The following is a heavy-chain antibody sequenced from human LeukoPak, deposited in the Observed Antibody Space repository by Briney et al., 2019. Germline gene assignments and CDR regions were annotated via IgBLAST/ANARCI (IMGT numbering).Heavy chain of an antibody. D-gene: IGHD5-18*01. CDR3: ARYSYGGYYFDY. V-gene: IGHV4-59*01. CDR1: GGSISSYY. J-gene: IGHJ4*02. CDR2: IYYSGST. Sequence: SETLSLTCTVSGGSISSYYWSWIRQPPGKGLEWIGHIYYSGSTNYNPSLKSRVTISVDTSKNHFSLKLSSVTAADTAVYYCARYSYGGYYFDYWGQGTLVTVSS.